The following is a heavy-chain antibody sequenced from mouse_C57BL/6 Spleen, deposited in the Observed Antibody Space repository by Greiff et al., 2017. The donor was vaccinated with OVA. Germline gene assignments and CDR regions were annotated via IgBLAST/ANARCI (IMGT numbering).Heavy chain of an antibody. Sequence: ESGPGLVKPSQSLSLTCSVTGYSITSGYYWNWIRQFPGNKLEWMGDISYDGSNNYNPSLKNRISITRDTSKNQFFLKLNSVTTEDTATYYCARLTYYFDYWGQGTTLTVSS. CDR3: ARLTYYFDY. J-gene: IGHJ2*01. CDR2: ISYDGSN. V-gene: IGHV3-6*01. D-gene: IGHD4-1*01. CDR1: GYSITSGYY.